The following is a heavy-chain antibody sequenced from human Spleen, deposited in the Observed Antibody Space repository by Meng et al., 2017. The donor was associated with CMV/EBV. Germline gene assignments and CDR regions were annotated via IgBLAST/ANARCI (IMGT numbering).Heavy chain of an antibody. CDR3: ARGQTTDRYYYYYYGMDV. V-gene: IGHV4-39*07. Sequence: GSLRLSCTVSGGSISSSSYYWGWIRQPPGKGLEWIGSIYYSGSTYYNPSLKSRVTISVDTSKNQFSLKLSSVTAADTAVYYCARGQTTDRYYYYYYGMDVWGQGTTVTVSS. D-gene: IGHD4-11*01. J-gene: IGHJ6*02. CDR2: IYYSGST. CDR1: GGSISSSSYY.